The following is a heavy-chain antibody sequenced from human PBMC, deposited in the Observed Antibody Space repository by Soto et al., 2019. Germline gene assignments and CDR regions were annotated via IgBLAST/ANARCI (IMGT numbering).Heavy chain of an antibody. V-gene: IGHV1-8*01. CDR3: ERDVIGHDNYETIGYYFDH. CDR1: GYTFTSYD. D-gene: IGHD3-16*01. CDR2: MNPNSGVT. Sequence: ASVKVSCKASGYTFTSYDINWVRQATGQGLEWMGWMNPNSGVTRDAQRFQGRITMTSDTSTSSVYMELRGLTSEDTAVYYCERDVIGHDNYETIGYYFDHWGPGTLVTVSS. J-gene: IGHJ4*02.